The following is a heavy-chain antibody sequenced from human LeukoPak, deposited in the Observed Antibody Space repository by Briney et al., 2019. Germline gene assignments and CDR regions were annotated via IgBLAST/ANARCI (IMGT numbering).Heavy chain of an antibody. CDR3: ARDWGGSQVPFYYYYGMDV. J-gene: IGHJ6*02. V-gene: IGHV3-33*01. D-gene: IGHD1-26*01. CDR1: GFTFSSYG. Sequence: PGGSLRLSCAASGFTFSSYGMHWVRQAPGKGLEWVAVIWYDGSKKYYADSVKGRFTISRDNSKNTLYLQMNSLRAEDTAVYYCARDWGGSQVPFYYYYGMDVWGQGTTVTVSS. CDR2: IWYDGSKK.